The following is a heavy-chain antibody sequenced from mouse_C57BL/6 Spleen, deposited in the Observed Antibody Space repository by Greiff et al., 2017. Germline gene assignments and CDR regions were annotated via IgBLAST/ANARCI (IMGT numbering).Heavy chain of an antibody. D-gene: IGHD2-1*01. J-gene: IGHJ3*01. CDR2: ISNGGGST. CDR3: ARRDYGNSFAY. Sequence: EVKLVESGGGLVQPGGSLKLSCAASGFTFSDYYMYWVRQTPEKRLEWVAYISNGGGSTYYPDTVKGRFTISRDNAKNTLYLQMSRLKSEDTAMYYCARRDYGNSFAYWGQGTLVTVSA. CDR1: GFTFSDYY. V-gene: IGHV5-12*01.